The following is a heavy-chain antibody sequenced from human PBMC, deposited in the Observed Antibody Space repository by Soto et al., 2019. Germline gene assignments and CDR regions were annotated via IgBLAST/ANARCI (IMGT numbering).Heavy chain of an antibody. Sequence: GSVQVSFKASGHTFPTYDINWLRQARGQGLEWLGWMDPNSGSTGNEQNFQGRITTTRNISRNTAHMELSSLQSEDTAVYYCARERKFDFWRKGLDVWGQGTTVTVS. J-gene: IGHJ6*02. CDR2: MDPNSGST. D-gene: IGHD3-3*01. CDR3: ARERKFDFWRKGLDV. CDR1: GHTFPTYD. V-gene: IGHV1-8*01.